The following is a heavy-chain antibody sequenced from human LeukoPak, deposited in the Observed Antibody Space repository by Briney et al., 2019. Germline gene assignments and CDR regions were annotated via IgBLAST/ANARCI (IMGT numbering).Heavy chain of an antibody. J-gene: IGHJ4*02. Sequence: GGSLRLSCAASGFTFSSSWMTWVRQAPGKGLEWVANIKEDASETNYVGSAIGRFAISRDNAKNSLYLQMNSLRVEDTAVYYCTRGSPLDYWGQGTLVTVSS. CDR1: GFTFSSSW. CDR3: TRGSPLDY. V-gene: IGHV3-7*01. CDR2: IKEDASET. D-gene: IGHD1-26*01.